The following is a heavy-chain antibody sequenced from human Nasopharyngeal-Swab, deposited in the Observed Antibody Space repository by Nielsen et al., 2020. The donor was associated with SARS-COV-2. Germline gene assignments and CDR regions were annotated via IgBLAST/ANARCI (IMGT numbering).Heavy chain of an antibody. J-gene: IGHJ4*02. CDR2: ISYDGSNK. V-gene: IGHV3-30*04. D-gene: IGHD3-10*01. Sequence: VRQAPGKGLEWVAVISYDGSNKYYADSVKGRFTISRDNSKNTLYLQMNSLRAEDTAVYYCARRDERGTRGWFRELLVDLFDYWGQGTLVTVSS. CDR3: ARRDERGTRGWFRELLVDLFDY.